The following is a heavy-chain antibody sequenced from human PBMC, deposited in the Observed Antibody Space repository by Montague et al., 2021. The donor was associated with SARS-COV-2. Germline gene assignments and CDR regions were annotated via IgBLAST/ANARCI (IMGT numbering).Heavy chain of an antibody. CDR3: ARSRANVPSRPGFDY. J-gene: IGHJ4*02. V-gene: IGHV4-61*01. CDR2: MYYTGHT. D-gene: IGHD6-6*01. Sequence: SETLSLTCTVSGVSVASGNFYWGWIRQPPGKGLEWIGYMYYTGHTNYNPSLESRVTMSVDPSKNQFSLTLTSVTAADTAVYYCARSRANVPSRPGFDYWGQGALVTVSS. CDR1: GVSVASGNFY.